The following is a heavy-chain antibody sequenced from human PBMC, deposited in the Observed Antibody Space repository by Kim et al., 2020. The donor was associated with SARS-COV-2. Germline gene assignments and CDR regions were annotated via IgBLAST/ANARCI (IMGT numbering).Heavy chain of an antibody. CDR3: ARHGGGGPYYYSGFAV. CDR1: GGSISGYY. D-gene: IGHD3-16*01. J-gene: IGHJ6*02. V-gene: IGHV4-59*08. Sequence: SETLSLTCTVSGGSISGYYWSWIRQPPGKGLEWIGYLYYSGITEYSPSLKSRATISLDTSKNQFSLKVKSVTAADTAVYYRARHGGGGPYYYSGFAVWG. CDR2: LYYSGIT.